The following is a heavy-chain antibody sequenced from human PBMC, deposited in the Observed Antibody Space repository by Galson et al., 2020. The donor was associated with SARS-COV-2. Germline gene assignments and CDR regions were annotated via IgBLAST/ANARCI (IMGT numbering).Heavy chain of an antibody. CDR1: GVNFGSFV. Sequence: GGSLRLSCGASGVNFGSFVMAWVRQAPGKGLEWVSTISKSGGTTDYADSVKGRFTVSRDNWTNTLYLQMNSLRADDTAVYYCARPFSGNQFDTWGQGTLVTVSS. J-gene: IGHJ5*02. D-gene: IGHD1-26*01. CDR3: ARPFSGNQFDT. CDR2: ISKSGGTT. V-gene: IGHV3-23*01.